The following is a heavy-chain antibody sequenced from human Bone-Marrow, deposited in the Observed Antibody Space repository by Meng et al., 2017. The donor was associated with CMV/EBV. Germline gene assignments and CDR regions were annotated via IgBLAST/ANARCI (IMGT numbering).Heavy chain of an antibody. Sequence: ESLKISCTVSGGSISSYYWTWIRQPAGKGLEWIGRIFTSGSTNYNPSLRSRVTMSGDTSKNQFSLNLSSVTAADTAVYYCARHPYYYYGMDVWGQGTTVTVSS. V-gene: IGHV4-4*07. CDR1: GGSISSYY. CDR3: ARHPYYYYGMDV. CDR2: IFTSGST. J-gene: IGHJ6*02.